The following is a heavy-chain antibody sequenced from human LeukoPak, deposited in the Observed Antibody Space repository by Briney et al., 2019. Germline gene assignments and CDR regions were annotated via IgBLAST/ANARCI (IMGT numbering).Heavy chain of an antibody. CDR1: GYIFTSYG. J-gene: IGHJ6*02. D-gene: IGHD2-2*01. CDR3: ARGESVVVPAASYYYYYGMDV. CDR2: ISTYYGNT. Sequence: SVKVSCKACGYIFTSYGISGVRQPPGQGREGMGWISTYYGNTNYAQKLRGRLTMTTDTSTSTAYLELRSLRSDDTAVYYCARGESVVVPAASYYYYYGMDVWGQGTTVTVSS. V-gene: IGHV1-18*01.